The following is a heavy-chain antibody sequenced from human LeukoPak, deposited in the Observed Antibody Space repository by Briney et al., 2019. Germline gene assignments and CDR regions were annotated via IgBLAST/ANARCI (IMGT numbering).Heavy chain of an antibody. V-gene: IGHV3-21*01. J-gene: IGHJ6*03. CDR2: ISSSSSYI. CDR3: ARAPIEDCSSTSCYYYYYMDV. CDR1: GFTFSSYS. Sequence: PGGSLRLSCAASGFTFSSYSMNWVRQAPGKGLEWVSSISSSSSYIYYADSVKGRFTISRDNAKNSLYLQMNSLRAEDTAVYYCARAPIEDCSSTSCYYYYYMDVWGKGTTVTVSS. D-gene: IGHD2-2*01.